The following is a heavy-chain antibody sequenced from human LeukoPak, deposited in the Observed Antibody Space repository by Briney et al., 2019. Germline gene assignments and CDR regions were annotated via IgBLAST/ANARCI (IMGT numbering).Heavy chain of an antibody. V-gene: IGHV3-21*01. Sequence: PGGSLRLSCAASGFTFSSYSMNWVRQAPGKGLEWVSSISSSSSYIYYADSVKGRFTISRDNAKNSLYLQMNSLRAEDTAVYYCARGGTLTTVTLFDYWGQGTLVTVSS. CDR2: ISSSSSYI. CDR3: ARGGTLTTVTLFDY. J-gene: IGHJ4*02. D-gene: IGHD4-17*01. CDR1: GFTFSSYS.